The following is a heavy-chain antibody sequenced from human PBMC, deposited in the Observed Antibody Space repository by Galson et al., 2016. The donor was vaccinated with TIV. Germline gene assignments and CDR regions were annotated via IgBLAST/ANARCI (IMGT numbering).Heavy chain of an antibody. CDR3: ATSTVPNLGDY. CDR1: GFTFDDYA. CDR2: INWNSGTI. V-gene: IGHV3-9*01. D-gene: IGHD4-17*01. J-gene: IGHJ4*02. Sequence: SLRLSCAASGFTFDDYAMHWVRQAPGKGLEWVSGINWNSGTIAYADSVKGRFTISRHNSKNTLYLQMSNLRAEDTAVYFCATSTVPNLGDYWCQGVLVTVSS.